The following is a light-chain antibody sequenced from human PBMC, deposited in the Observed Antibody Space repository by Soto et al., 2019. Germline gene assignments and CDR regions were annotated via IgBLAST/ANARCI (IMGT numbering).Light chain of an antibody. Sequence: EIVLTQSPGPLSLSPGERATLSCRARQSVSSSSLAWYQQKPGQAPRLLIYGASSRATGIPDRFSGSGSGTDFTLTISRLEPEDVAVYYCQQYGSSPITFGQGTRLEIK. CDR1: QSVSSSS. CDR3: QQYGSSPIT. J-gene: IGKJ5*01. CDR2: GAS. V-gene: IGKV3-20*01.